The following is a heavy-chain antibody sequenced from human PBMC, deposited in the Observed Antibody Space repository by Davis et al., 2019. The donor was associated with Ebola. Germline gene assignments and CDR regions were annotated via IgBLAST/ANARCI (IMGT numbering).Heavy chain of an antibody. CDR3: AGYCSGGSCYGYYYGMDV. D-gene: IGHD2-15*01. Sequence: ASVKVSCKASGYTFTSYYMHWVRQAPGQGLEWMGIINPSGGSTSYAQKFQGRVTMTRDTSKNQFSLKLSSVTAADTAVYYCAGYCSGGSCYGYYYGMDVWGQGTTVTVSS. CDR2: INPSGGST. CDR1: GYTFTSYY. V-gene: IGHV1-46*01. J-gene: IGHJ6*02.